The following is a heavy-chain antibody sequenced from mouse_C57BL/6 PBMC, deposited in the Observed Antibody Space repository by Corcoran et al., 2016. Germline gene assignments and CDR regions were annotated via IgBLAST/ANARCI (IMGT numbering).Heavy chain of an antibody. CDR2: INPNNGGT. V-gene: IGHV1-18*01. Sequence: EVQLQQSGPELVKPGASVKIPCKASGYTFTDYNMDWVKQSHGKSLEWIGDINPNNGGTIYNQKFKGKATLTVDKSSSTAYMELRSLTSEDTAVYYCARSYYSNYEGYWYFDVWGTGTTVTVSS. J-gene: IGHJ1*03. CDR1: GYTFTDYN. D-gene: IGHD2-5*01. CDR3: ARSYYSNYEGYWYFDV.